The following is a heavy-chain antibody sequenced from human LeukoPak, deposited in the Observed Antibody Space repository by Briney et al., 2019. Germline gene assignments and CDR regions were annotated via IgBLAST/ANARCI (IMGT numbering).Heavy chain of an antibody. CDR1: GYTFTSYY. V-gene: IGHV1-46*01. Sequence: ASVKVSCKASGYTFTSYYMHWVRQAPGQGLEWMGIINPSGGSTSYAQKFQGRVTMTRDTSTSTVYMELSSLRSEDTAVYYCARDYCSGGSCYSFRGYYYYYGMDVWGQGTTVTVSS. CDR3: ARDYCSGGSCYSFRGYYYYYGMDV. D-gene: IGHD2-15*01. CDR2: INPSGGST. J-gene: IGHJ6*02.